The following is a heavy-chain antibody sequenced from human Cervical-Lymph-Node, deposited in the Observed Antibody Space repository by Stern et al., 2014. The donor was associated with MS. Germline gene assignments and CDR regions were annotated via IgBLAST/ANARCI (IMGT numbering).Heavy chain of an antibody. CDR2: ISYTGGT. V-gene: IGHV4-4*02. Sequence: QVQLVESGPGLVKPSETLSLTCVVSGDFVTNTNYWSWVRQSPGKGLEWIGEISYTGGTNYKPSLKSRLLLSLDNSKNQLSLILASVTATDTAVYFCARRGGQRLIHFDSWGQGTLVTVSS. CDR3: ARRGGQRLIHFDS. J-gene: IGHJ4*02. D-gene: IGHD6-25*01. CDR1: GDFVTNTNY.